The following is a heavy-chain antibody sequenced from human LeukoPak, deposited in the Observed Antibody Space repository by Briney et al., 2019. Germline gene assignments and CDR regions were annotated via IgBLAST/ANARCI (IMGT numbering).Heavy chain of an antibody. D-gene: IGHD1-26*01. CDR1: GGSFSGYY. J-gene: IGHJ4*02. Sequence: SETLSLTCAVYGGSFSGYYWSWIRQSPGKGLESIGEINHSGSTNYNPSLKSRVPISVDTSMNQFSLKLSSVTAADTAVYYCARGIVGATRGLFDYWGQGILVTVSS. CDR3: ARGIVGATRGLFDY. V-gene: IGHV4-34*01. CDR2: INHSGST.